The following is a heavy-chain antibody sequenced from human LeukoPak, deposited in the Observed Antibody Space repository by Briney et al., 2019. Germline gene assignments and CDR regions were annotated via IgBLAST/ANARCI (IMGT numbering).Heavy chain of an antibody. CDR2: IYPGDSDT. D-gene: IGHD6-19*01. CDR3: ARSPGYSSGWLVRRVDYYFDY. V-gene: IGHV5-51*01. Sequence: GESLKISCKGSGYNFATWWIGWVRQMPGKGLEWMGIIYPGDSDTRYSPSFQGQVTISADKSISTAYLQWSSLKASDTAMYYCARSPGYSSGWLVRRVDYYFDYWGQGTLVTVSS. CDR1: GYNFATWW. J-gene: IGHJ4*02.